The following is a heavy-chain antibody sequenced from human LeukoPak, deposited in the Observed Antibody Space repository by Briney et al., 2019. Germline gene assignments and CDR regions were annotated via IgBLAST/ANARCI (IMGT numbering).Heavy chain of an antibody. V-gene: IGHV3-7*01. CDR3: ARDRFDPWNSGSWHYGMDV. D-gene: IGHD6-13*01. CDR2: LNQDGSET. J-gene: IGHJ6*02. CDR1: GFTFDRYW. Sequence: GGSLRLSCAASGFTFDRYWMRWVRQAPGKGLEWVANLNQDGSETYCVDSVKGRFTISRDNAKNSLYLQMNSLRAEDTAVYYCARDRFDPWNSGSWHYGMDVWGQGTTVTVSS.